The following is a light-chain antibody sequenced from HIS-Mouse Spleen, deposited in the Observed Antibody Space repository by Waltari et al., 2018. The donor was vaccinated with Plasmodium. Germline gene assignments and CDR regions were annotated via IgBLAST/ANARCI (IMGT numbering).Light chain of an antibody. Sequence: SYELTQPPSVSVSPGQTARITCSGDAFPKKSAYWYQQKSGQAPVLAIYEDSKRPSGIPERFSGSSSGTMATLTISGAQVEDEADYYCYSTDSSGNHRVFGGGTKLTVL. V-gene: IGLV3-10*01. CDR3: YSTDSSGNHRV. J-gene: IGLJ3*02. CDR1: AFPKKS. CDR2: EDS.